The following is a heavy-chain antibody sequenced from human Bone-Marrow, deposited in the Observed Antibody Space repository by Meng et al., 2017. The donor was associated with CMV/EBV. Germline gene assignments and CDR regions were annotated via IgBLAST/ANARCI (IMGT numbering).Heavy chain of an antibody. V-gene: IGHV1-3*01. J-gene: IGHJ4*02. CDR3: ASGYSSGWYALDY. CDR1: GYTFTSYA. CDR2: INAGNGNT. D-gene: IGHD6-19*01. Sequence: ASGYTFTSYAMHWVRQAPGQRLEWMGWINAGNGNTKYSQKFQGRVTITRDTSASTAYMELSSLRSEDTAVYYCASGYSSGWYALDYWGQGTLVTVSS.